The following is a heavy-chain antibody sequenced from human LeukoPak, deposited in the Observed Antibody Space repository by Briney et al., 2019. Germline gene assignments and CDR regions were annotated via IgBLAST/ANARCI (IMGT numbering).Heavy chain of an antibody. J-gene: IGHJ5*02. V-gene: IGHV4-59*08. Sequence: PSETLSLTCTVSGGSISSYYWSWIRQPPGKGLEWIGYIYYSGSTNYNPSLKSRVTISVDTSKNQFSLKLSSVTAADTAVYYCARGDDFWSGYRTWGQGTLVTVSP. CDR2: IYYSGST. CDR1: GGSISSYY. D-gene: IGHD3-3*01. CDR3: ARGDDFWSGYRT.